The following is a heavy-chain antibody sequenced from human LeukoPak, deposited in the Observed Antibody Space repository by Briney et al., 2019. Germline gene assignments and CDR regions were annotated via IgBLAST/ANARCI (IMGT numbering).Heavy chain of an antibody. CDR1: GFTFSSYA. Sequence: GGSLRLSCAASGFTFSSYAMSWVRRAPGKGLEWVSAISGSGGSTYYADSVKGRFTISRDNSKNTLYLQMNSLRAEDTAVYYCAKDNGVAVAGTFYYYGMDVWGQGTTVTVSS. D-gene: IGHD2-15*01. CDR3: AKDNGVAVAGTFYYYGMDV. J-gene: IGHJ6*02. CDR2: ISGSGGST. V-gene: IGHV3-23*01.